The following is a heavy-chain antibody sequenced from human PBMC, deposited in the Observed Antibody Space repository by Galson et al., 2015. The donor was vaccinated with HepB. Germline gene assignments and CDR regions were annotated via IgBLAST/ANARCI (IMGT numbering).Heavy chain of an antibody. Sequence: SLRLSCAASGFTFSSYGMHWVRQAPGKGLEWVAVIWYDGSNKYYADSVKGRFTISRDNSKNTLYLQMNSLRAEDTAVYYCARDGWFGDLLWGPDYWGQGTLVTVSS. CDR3: ARDGWFGDLLWGPDY. D-gene: IGHD3-10*01. J-gene: IGHJ4*02. CDR1: GFTFSSYG. CDR2: IWYDGSNK. V-gene: IGHV3-33*08.